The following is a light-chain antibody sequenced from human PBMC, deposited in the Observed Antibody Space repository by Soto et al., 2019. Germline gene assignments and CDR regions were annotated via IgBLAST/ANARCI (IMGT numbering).Light chain of an antibody. Sequence: IVLTQSPATLSLSPGERSTLSCRSRESVRSSHLAWYQHKPGQAPRLLIYAASSRATGSPDRFSGGGSGTDFTLTISRLEPEDFAVYYCQQYGYSPITFGQGTRLEIK. V-gene: IGKV3-20*01. CDR1: ESVRSSH. CDR2: AAS. CDR3: QQYGYSPIT. J-gene: IGKJ5*01.